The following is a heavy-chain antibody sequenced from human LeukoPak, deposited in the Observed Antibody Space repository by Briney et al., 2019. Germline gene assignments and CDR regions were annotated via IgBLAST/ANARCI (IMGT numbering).Heavy chain of an antibody. J-gene: IGHJ6*03. CDR2: IIPIFGTA. Sequence: ASVKVSCKASGGTFSSYAISWVRQAPGQGLEWMGGIIPIFGTANYAQKFQGRVTITADESTSTAYMELSSLRSEDTAVYYCARELYGEYYYYMDVWGKGTTVTVSS. V-gene: IGHV1-69*13. CDR3: ARELYGEYYYYMDV. CDR1: GGTFSSYA. D-gene: IGHD4-17*01.